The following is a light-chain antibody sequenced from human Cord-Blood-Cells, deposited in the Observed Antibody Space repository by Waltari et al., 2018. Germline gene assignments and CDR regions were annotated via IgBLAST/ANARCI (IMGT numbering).Light chain of an antibody. CDR1: SSDVGGYNY. Sequence: QSALTQPPSASGSPGQSVTISSTGTSSDVGGYNYVSWYQQHPGKAPKLMIYEVSKRPPGVPDRFSGSKSGNTASLTVSELQAEDEADYYCSSYAGSNNVVFGGGTKLTVL. CDR3: SSYAGSNNVV. V-gene: IGLV2-8*01. CDR2: EVS. J-gene: IGLJ2*01.